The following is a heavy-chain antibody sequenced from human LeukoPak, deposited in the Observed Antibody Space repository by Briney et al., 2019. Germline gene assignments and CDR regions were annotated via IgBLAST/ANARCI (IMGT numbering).Heavy chain of an antibody. CDR3: AKDIQLST. Sequence: GGSLRLSCKASGFTFSSAAMTWVRQAPGKGLEWVSLIGSSGGSTYYADSVKGRFTISRDNSKNTLSLQMNSLRVEDTAIYYCAKDIQLSTWGLGTMVTVSS. V-gene: IGHV3-23*01. CDR2: IGSSGGST. D-gene: IGHD5-24*01. J-gene: IGHJ3*01. CDR1: GFTFSSAA.